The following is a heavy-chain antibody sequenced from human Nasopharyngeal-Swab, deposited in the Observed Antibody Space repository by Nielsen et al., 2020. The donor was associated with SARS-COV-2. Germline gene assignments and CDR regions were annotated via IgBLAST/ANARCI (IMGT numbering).Heavy chain of an antibody. J-gene: IGHJ4*02. Sequence: LSLACAASGFTFSSYWMSWVRQAQGKGLEWVANIKQDGSEKYYVDSVKGRFTISRDNAKNSLYLQMTGLRAEDTAVYYCTRDGSGGDTPMGEVGYWGQGTLVTVSS. D-gene: IGHD5-18*01. V-gene: IGHV3-7*03. CDR2: IKQDGSEK. CDR1: GFTFSSYW. CDR3: TRDGSGGDTPMGEVGY.